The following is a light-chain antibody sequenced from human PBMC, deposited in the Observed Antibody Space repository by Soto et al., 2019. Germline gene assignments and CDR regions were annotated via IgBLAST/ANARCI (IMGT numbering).Light chain of an antibody. J-gene: IGKJ5*01. CDR1: QSVRDN. Sequence: EIVMTQSPATLSVSPGERATLSCRASQSVRDNLAWYQQKPGQAPRLFIYGASARATGIPARFSGSGSGTEFTLTISSLQSEDFAVYYCQQYNNWPITFGQGTRLEIK. V-gene: IGKV3-15*01. CDR3: QQYNNWPIT. CDR2: GAS.